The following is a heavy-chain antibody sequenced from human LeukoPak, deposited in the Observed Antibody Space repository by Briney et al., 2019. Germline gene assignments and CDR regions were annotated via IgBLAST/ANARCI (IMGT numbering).Heavy chain of an antibody. CDR1: GGSISSYY. D-gene: IGHD6-19*01. V-gene: IGHV4-4*07. J-gene: IGHJ4*02. Sequence: SETLSLTCTVSGGSISSYYWSWIRQPAGKGLEWIGRIYTSGSTNYNPSLKSRVTISVDTSKNQFSLKLSSVTAADTAVYYCARDSQWLAYHHFDYWGQGTLVTVSS. CDR3: ARDSQWLAYHHFDY. CDR2: IYTSGST.